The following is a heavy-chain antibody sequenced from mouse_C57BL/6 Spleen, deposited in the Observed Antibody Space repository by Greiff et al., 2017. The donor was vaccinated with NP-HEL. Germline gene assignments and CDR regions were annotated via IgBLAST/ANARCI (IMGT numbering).Heavy chain of an antibody. CDR1: GYTFTSYW. J-gene: IGHJ3*01. CDR2: IDPSDSET. V-gene: IGHV1-52*01. CDR3: ARGDEYGLAD. Sequence: QVQLQQPGAELVRPGSSVKLSCKASGYTFTSYWMHWVKQRPIQGLEWIGNIDPSDSETHYNQKFKDKATLTVDKSSSTAYMQLRRVKEEEWAGEEGARGDEYGLADGGKGTLGTVSA. D-gene: IGHD3-1*01.